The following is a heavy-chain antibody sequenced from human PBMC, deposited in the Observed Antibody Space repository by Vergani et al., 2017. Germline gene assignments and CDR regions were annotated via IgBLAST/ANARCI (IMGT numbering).Heavy chain of an antibody. CDR2: INPNSGGT. V-gene: IGHV1-2*02. CDR3: ARGYSSSWSGYYYYYMDV. J-gene: IGHJ6*03. D-gene: IGHD6-13*01. Sequence: VQLVQSGAEVKKPGATVKISCKVSGYTFTDYYMHWVQQAPGKGLEWMGWINPNSGGTNYAQKFQGRVTMTRDTSISTAYMELSRLRSDDTAVYYCARGYSSSWSGYYYYYMDVWGKGTTVTVSS. CDR1: GYTFTDYY.